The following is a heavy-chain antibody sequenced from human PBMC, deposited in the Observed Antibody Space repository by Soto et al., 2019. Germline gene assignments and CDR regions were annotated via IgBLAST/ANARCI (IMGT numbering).Heavy chain of an antibody. CDR2: IYYSGST. D-gene: IGHD6-19*01. V-gene: IGHV4-31*03. CDR3: ASLGYSSGWYKDY. CDR1: GGSISSGGYY. J-gene: IGHJ4*02. Sequence: SETLSLTCTVSGGSISSGGYYWSWIRQHPGKGLEWIGYIYYSGSTYYNPSLKSRVTISVDTSKNQFSLKLSSVTAADTAVYYCASLGYSSGWYKDYWGQGTLVTVSS.